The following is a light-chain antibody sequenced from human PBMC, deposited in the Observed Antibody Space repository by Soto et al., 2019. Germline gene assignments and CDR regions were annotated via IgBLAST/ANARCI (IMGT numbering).Light chain of an antibody. CDR2: GAS. CDR3: QQYGSSPP. Sequence: EIVLTQSPGTLSLSAGERATLFCRASEIINSGYLAWYQQKPGRAPRLLIYGASKRATGIPDRFSGSESGTHFTLTIDSLEPEDSAVYYCQQYGSSPPFGQGTRLEIK. J-gene: IGKJ5*01. CDR1: EIINSGY. V-gene: IGKV3-20*01.